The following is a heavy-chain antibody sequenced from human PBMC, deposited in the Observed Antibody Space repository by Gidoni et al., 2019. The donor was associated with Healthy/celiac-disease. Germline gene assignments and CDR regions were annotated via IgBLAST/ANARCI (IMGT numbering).Heavy chain of an antibody. J-gene: IGHJ4*02. V-gene: IGHV3-9*01. Sequence: EVQLVESGGGLVPPGRSMRLSCPASGFTFHDYAMHWVRQAPGKGLEWVSGISGNSGSIGYADSVKGRFTISRDNAKNSLYLQMNSLRAEDTALYYGAKDKTAMVRGAVDYGGQGTLVTVSS. CDR3: AKDKTAMVRGAVDY. CDR1: GFTFHDYA. CDR2: ISGNSGSI. D-gene: IGHD3-10*01.